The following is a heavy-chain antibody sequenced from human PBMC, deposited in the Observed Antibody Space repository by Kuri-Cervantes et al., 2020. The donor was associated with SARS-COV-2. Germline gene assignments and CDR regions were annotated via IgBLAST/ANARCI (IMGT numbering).Heavy chain of an antibody. D-gene: IGHD6-6*01. CDR2: IYYSGST. J-gene: IGHJ6*03. V-gene: IGHV4-39*07. CDR1: GGSISSSSYY. CDR3: ARDSCSSSSCDSFYDYYYMDV. Sequence: SETLSLTCTVSGGSISSSSYYWGWIRQPPGKGLEWIRSIYYSGSTYYNPSLKSRVTISVDTSKNQFSLKLSSVTAADTAVYYCARDSCSSSSCDSFYDYYYMDVWGKGTTVTVSS.